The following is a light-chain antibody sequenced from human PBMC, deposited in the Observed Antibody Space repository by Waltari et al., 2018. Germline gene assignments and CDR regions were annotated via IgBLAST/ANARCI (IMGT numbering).Light chain of an antibody. J-gene: IGKJ1*01. Sequence: DIQMTQSPSSLSASVGDRVTITCRARQTISSYLNWYQQKPGKAPHLLIYTASSLQSGVPSRFSGSGSGTDFTLTISSPQPEDFATYYCQQSSSTPPWTFGQGTKVEIK. V-gene: IGKV1-39*01. CDR3: QQSSSTPPWT. CDR2: TAS. CDR1: QTISSY.